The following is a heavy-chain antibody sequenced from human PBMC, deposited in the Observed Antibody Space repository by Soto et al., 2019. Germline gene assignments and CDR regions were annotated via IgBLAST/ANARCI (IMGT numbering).Heavy chain of an antibody. CDR3: AREGIFWSGYFSLDV. Sequence: GGSLRLSCAASGFTFSNYGMHWVRQAPGKGLEWVAVISYDGSNKYYADSVKGRFTISRDNSKNTLYLQMNGLRAEDTAVYYCAREGIFWSGYFSLDVWGQGTTVTVSS. J-gene: IGHJ6*02. D-gene: IGHD3-3*01. CDR1: GFTFSNYG. V-gene: IGHV3-30*19. CDR2: ISYDGSNK.